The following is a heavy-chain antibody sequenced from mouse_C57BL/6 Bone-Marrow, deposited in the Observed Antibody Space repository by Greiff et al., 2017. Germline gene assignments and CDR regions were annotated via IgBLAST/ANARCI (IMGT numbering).Heavy chain of an antibody. D-gene: IGHD1-1*01. Sequence: EVNVVESGGGLVQPKGSLKLSCAASGFSFNTYAMNWVRQAPGKGLEWVARIRSKSNNYATYYADSVKDRFTISRDDSESMLYLQMNNLKTEDTAMYYCVRLRLLRAMDYWGQGTSVTVSS. CDR3: VRLRLLRAMDY. CDR1: GFSFNTYA. CDR2: IRSKSNNYAT. V-gene: IGHV10-1*01. J-gene: IGHJ4*01.